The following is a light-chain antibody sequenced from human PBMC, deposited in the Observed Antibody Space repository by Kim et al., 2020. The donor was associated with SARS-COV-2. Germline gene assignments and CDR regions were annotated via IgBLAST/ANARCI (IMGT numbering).Light chain of an antibody. Sequence: SVALGQTARMTCGGDNIEKRNVPWYQQRPGQAPILVIYRDSKRPSGIPERVSGSNSGNTATLTISRVQAGDEADYYCQVWDGRAVVFGGGTKLAVL. V-gene: IGLV3-9*01. CDR1: NIEKRN. CDR3: QVWDGRAVV. CDR2: RDS. J-gene: IGLJ2*01.